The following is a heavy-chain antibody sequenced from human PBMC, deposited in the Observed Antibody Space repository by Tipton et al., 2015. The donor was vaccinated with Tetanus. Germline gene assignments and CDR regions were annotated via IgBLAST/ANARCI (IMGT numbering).Heavy chain of an antibody. J-gene: IGHJ4*02. CDR2: ISYSSTSK. CDR1: GFSFNNFG. D-gene: IGHD3-10*01. V-gene: IGHV3-48*02. Sequence: SLRLSCAGSGFSFNNFGMNWVRQAPGKGLEWVSYISYSSTSKYYADSVKGRFAISRDNAKNSLYLQMNTLRDDDTAMYYCVRDDPGRGLDYWGKGTLVTVSS. CDR3: VRDDPGRGLDY.